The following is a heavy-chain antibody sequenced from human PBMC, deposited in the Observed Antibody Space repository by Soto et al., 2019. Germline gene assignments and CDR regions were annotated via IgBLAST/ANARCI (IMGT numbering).Heavy chain of an antibody. V-gene: IGHV4-4*02. Sequence: PSETLSLTCAVSGGSISRSNWWSWVRQSRGKGLEWIGEIYHGGSTNYNPSLKSRVTISVDKSKHQFSLKLSSLTAADTAVYYCARSMNFDWLFFDTWGQGTLVTVSS. CDR2: IYHGGST. J-gene: IGHJ4*02. CDR3: ARSMNFDWLFFDT. D-gene: IGHD3-9*01. CDR1: GGSISRSNW.